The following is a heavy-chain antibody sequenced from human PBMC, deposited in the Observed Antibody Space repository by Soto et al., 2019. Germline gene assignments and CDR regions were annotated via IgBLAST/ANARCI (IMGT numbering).Heavy chain of an antibody. CDR3: ARDREVYCSGGSCYSYHYGMDV. Sequence: EVQLVESGGGLVQPGGSLRLSCAASGFTFSSYSMNWVRQAPGKGLEWVSYISSSSSTIYYADSVKGRFTISRDNAKNSLYLQMYSLRDEDTAVYYCARDREVYCSGGSCYSYHYGMDVWGQGTTVTVSS. CDR1: GFTFSSYS. D-gene: IGHD2-15*01. V-gene: IGHV3-48*02. CDR2: ISSSSSTI. J-gene: IGHJ6*02.